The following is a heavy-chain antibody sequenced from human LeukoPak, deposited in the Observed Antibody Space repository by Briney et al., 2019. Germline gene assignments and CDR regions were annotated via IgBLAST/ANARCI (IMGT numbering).Heavy chain of an antibody. Sequence: SETLSLTCAVYGGSFSGYYWSWIRQPPGKGLEWIGEINHSGSTNYNPSLKSRVTIAADTPKNQFSLKLSSVTAADTAVYYCARDLIGGATKNYYFGLDVWGQGTPVTVSS. CDR1: GGSFSGYY. CDR3: ARDLIGGATKNYYFGLDV. V-gene: IGHV4-34*01. CDR2: INHSGST. J-gene: IGHJ6*02. D-gene: IGHD1-26*01.